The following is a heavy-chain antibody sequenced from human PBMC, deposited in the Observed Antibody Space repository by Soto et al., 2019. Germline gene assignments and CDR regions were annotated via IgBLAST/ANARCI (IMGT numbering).Heavy chain of an antibody. J-gene: IGHJ3*02. CDR1: GGTFSSYT. CDR2: IIPILGNT. Sequence: SVKVSCKASGGTFSSYTISWVRQAPGQGLERMGRIIPILGNTKYAQKFQGRVTITTDTSTSTAFMELRSLRSDDAAVYYCARDPLTRYCSGPSCYLGYAFDIWGQGTMVPVSS. CDR3: ARDPLTRYCSGPSCYLGYAFDI. D-gene: IGHD2-2*01. V-gene: IGHV1-69*08.